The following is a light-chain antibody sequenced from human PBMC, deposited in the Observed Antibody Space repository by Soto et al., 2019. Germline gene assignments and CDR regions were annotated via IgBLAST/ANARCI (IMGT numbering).Light chain of an antibody. CDR2: GAS. V-gene: IGKV3D-20*02. Sequence: EIVLTQSPGTLSLSPGERATLSCRASQSVSSSYLAWYQQKPGQAPRLLIYGASSRPTGIPDRFSGSGSGTEFTLTISSLEPEDFAIYYCQQRNTWPITFGQGTRLEIK. CDR1: QSVSSSY. J-gene: IGKJ5*01. CDR3: QQRNTWPIT.